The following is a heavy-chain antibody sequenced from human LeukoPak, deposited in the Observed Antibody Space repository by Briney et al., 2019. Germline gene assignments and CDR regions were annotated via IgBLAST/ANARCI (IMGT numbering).Heavy chain of an antibody. CDR2: ISGSNAVS. CDR3: AKDSAAREV. CDR1: GFTFSDHA. J-gene: IGHJ4*02. V-gene: IGHV3-23*01. Sequence: PGGSLRLSCVASGFTFSDHAMTWVRQLPGKGLEWVSSISGSNAVSWYADSVKGRFTISRDNYKNTVFLQMNSLRAGDTAVYYCAKDSAAREVWGQGTLVTVSS. D-gene: IGHD6-13*01.